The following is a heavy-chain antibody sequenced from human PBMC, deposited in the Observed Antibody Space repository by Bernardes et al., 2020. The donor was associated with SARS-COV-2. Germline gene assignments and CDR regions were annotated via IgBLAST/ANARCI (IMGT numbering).Heavy chain of an antibody. Sequence: SETLSLTCTVSGGSISDYFWTWIRQPPGKGLEWIGYIYPSGSSNYNPSLQSRVTMSVDTSTRQFTLDLRSVTAADTAVYYCAREQWLAHYFDYWGQGILVTVSS. CDR2: IYPSGSS. CDR1: GGSISDYF. V-gene: IGHV4-59*01. CDR3: AREQWLAHYFDY. D-gene: IGHD6-19*01. J-gene: IGHJ4*02.